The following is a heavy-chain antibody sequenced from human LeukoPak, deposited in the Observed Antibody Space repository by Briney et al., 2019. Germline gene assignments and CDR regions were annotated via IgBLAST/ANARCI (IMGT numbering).Heavy chain of an antibody. J-gene: IGHJ3*02. CDR3: ARDGGYSGYEQDDAFDI. Sequence: GGSLRLSCAASGVTFGTYNMNWVRQAPGKGLEWVAFMSSFGGSYIYYAESVKGRFTISRDNAKNSLYLQMNSLRAEDTAVYYCARDGGYSGYEQDDAFDIWGQGTMVTVSS. V-gene: IGHV3-21*01. CDR2: MSSFGGSYI. D-gene: IGHD5-12*01. CDR1: GVTFGTYN.